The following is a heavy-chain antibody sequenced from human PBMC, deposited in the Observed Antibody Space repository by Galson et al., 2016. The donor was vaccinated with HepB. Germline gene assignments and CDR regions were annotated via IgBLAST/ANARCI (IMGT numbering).Heavy chain of an antibody. CDR1: GDSMNSGDYY. CDR3: ARMVYGDAYYFDY. Sequence: TLSLTCSASGDSMNSGDYYWSWIRQHPGKGLEWIGYIYYSGSTYYNPSLKSRVTISVDTSKNQFSLKLSSVTAADTAVYYCARMVYGDAYYFDYWGQGTLVTVSS. V-gene: IGHV4-31*03. J-gene: IGHJ4*02. CDR2: IYYSGST. D-gene: IGHD4-17*01.